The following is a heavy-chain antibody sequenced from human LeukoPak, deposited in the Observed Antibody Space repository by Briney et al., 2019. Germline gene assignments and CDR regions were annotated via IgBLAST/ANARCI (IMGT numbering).Heavy chain of an antibody. D-gene: IGHD3-3*01. CDR1: GFSFSSYS. V-gene: IGHV3-48*01. J-gene: IGHJ4*02. Sequence: GCLRLSCAASGFSFSSYSRRSVRPAPGRRLEWGSYIISSSSTIYYADSVKGRFTISRDNAKNSLYLQMNSLRAEDTAVYYCARSARLMKGVVEVTALDDWGQGTLVTVSS. CDR2: IISSSSTI. CDR3: ARSARLMKGVVEVTALDD.